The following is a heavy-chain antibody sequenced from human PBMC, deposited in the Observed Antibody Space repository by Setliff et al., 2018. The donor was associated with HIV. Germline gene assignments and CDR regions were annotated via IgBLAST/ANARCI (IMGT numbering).Heavy chain of an antibody. CDR1: GFTVSSNY. J-gene: IGHJ4*02. CDR3: ARGRPTIFGVHNRPLDH. D-gene: IGHD3-3*01. CDR2: IYSEGST. Sequence: GGSLRLSCAASGFTVSSNYMSWVRQAPEKGLEWVSLIYSEGSTYYADSVKGRFTISRDVSKNTLFLQMNNLGTEDTAVYYCARGRPTIFGVHNRPLDHWGQGTLVTVSS. V-gene: IGHV3-66*02.